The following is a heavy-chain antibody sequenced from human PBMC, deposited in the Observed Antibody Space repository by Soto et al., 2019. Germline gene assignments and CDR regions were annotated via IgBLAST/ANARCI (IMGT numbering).Heavy chain of an antibody. J-gene: IGHJ4*02. CDR3: ARDQGSGYDPGFDY. CDR1: GDSVSRNSAA. V-gene: IGHV6-1*01. D-gene: IGHD5-12*01. Sequence: PSQTLSLTCAISGDSVSRNSAAWNWIRQSPSRGLEWLGRTYYRSKWYNDYAVSVKSRITISPDTSKNQFSLQLNSVTPEDTAVYYCARDQGSGYDPGFDYWGQGTLVTVSS. CDR2: TYYRSKWYN.